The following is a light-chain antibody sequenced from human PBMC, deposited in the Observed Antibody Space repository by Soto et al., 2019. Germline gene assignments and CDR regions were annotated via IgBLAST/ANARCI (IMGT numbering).Light chain of an antibody. J-gene: IGLJ1*01. CDR1: SSNIGGNS. Sequence: QTVVTQPPSVSAAPGQRVTISCSGSSSNIGGNSVSWYQQLPGTAPKLLIYDDDKRPSGIPDRFSGSKSGTSATLGITGFQTGDEADYYCGSRDSSLSAYVFGTGTKVTVL. CDR3: GSRDSSLSAYV. V-gene: IGLV1-51*01. CDR2: DDD.